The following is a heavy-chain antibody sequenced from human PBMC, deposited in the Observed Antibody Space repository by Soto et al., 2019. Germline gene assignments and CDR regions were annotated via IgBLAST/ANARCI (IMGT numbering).Heavy chain of an antibody. CDR2: ISYDGSNK. D-gene: IGHD6-6*01. V-gene: IGHV3-30*03. CDR1: GFTFSSYG. CDR3: ARDSRKEYTSSWLDY. Sequence: PGGSLRLSYAASGFTFSSYGIHWVRQAPGKGLEWVAVISYDGSNKYYADSVKGRFTISRDNSKNTLYLQMNSLRAEDTAVYYCARDSRKEYTSSWLDYWGQGTLVTVSS. J-gene: IGHJ4*02.